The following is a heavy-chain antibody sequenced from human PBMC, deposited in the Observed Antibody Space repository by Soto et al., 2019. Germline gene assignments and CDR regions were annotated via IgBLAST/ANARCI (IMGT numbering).Heavy chain of an antibody. D-gene: IGHD3-10*01. J-gene: IGHJ4*02. CDR3: ARHGHPAGY. Sequence: PGESLKISCKGSGYSFTSHWIGWVRQMPGKGLEWMGIIYPGDSDTRYSPSFEGQVTISADKSTSTAYLQWSSLRASDTAMHYCARHGHPAGYWGQGTLVTVSS. CDR2: IYPGDSDT. V-gene: IGHV5-51*01. CDR1: GYSFTSHW.